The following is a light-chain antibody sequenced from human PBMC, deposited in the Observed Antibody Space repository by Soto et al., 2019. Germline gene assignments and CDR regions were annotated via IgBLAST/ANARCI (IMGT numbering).Light chain of an antibody. CDR1: SSDVGGYNY. CDR2: DVS. J-gene: IGLJ2*01. Sequence: QSVLTQPASVSGSPGQSITISCTGTSSDVGGYNYVSWYQQHPGKAPKLMIYDVSNRPSGVSNRFSGSKSGNTASLTISGLQAEDDADYYCSSYTSSSTLRVFGVGTKLTVL. CDR3: SSYTSSSTLRV. V-gene: IGLV2-14*01.